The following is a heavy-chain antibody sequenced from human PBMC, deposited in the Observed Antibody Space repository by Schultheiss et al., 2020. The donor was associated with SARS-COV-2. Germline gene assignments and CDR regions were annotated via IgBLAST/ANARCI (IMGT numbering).Heavy chain of an antibody. CDR3: ASLLEPDYFDY. Sequence: SETLSLTCTVSGGSISSYYWSWIRQPPGKGLEWIGYIYYSGSTNYNPSLKSRVTISVDTSKNQFSLKLSSVTAADTAVYYCASLLEPDYFDYWGQGTLVTVSS. CDR2: IYYSGST. J-gene: IGHJ4*02. V-gene: IGHV4-59*01. D-gene: IGHD1-1*01. CDR1: GGSISSYY.